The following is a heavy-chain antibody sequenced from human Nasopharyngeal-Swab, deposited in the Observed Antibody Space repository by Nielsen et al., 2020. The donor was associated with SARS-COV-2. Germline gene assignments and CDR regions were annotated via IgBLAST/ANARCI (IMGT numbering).Heavy chain of an antibody. D-gene: IGHD3-22*01. CDR2: IYYSGST. J-gene: IGHJ5*01. V-gene: IGHV4-30-4*01. Sequence: WIRQPPGKGLEWIGYIYYSGSTYYNPSLKSRITISVDTSKNQFSLKLSSVTAADTAVYYCARDDYDSSGYYDGFDSWGQGTLVTVSS. CDR3: ARDDYDSSGYYDGFDS.